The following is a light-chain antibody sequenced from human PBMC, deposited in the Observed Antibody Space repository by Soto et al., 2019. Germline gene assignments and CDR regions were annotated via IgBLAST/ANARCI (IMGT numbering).Light chain of an antibody. CDR3: QQYNKWWA. CDR2: AAS. V-gene: IGKV3-15*01. CDR1: QSVGTS. J-gene: IGKJ1*01. Sequence: EQVMTQSPVTLSESPGERVTLSCRASQSVGTSLAWYHQQGGQAPRLLIYAASTRATGVPARFSGSGSGTKFTLTITSLQSEDFGVYYSQQYNKWWAFGQGTRLEIK.